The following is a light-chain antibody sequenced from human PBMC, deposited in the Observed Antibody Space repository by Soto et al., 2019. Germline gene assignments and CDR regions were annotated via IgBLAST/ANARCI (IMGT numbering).Light chain of an antibody. CDR1: QSISGRY. CDR3: QQYGSSPLT. Sequence: ETVLTQSPGTLSLSPGERASLSCRASQSISGRYLAWYQQKPGQAPRLHIYDASSRPTGIPDRFSGSGSGTDFILTISRLEPEDFAVYYCQQYGSSPLTCGGGTKVEIK. V-gene: IGKV3-20*01. CDR2: DAS. J-gene: IGKJ4*01.